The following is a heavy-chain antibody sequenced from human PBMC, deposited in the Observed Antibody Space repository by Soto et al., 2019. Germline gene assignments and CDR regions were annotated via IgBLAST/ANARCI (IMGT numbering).Heavy chain of an antibody. CDR3: ARGQVVAAQH. CDR2: IYHSGST. V-gene: IGHV4-34*01. D-gene: IGHD2-15*01. J-gene: IGHJ4*02. Sequence: SETLSLTCAVYGGSFSGYYWSWIRQPPGKGLEWIGYIYHSGSTYYNPSLKSRVTISVDRSKNQFSLKLSSVTAADTAVYYCARGQVVAAQHWGQGTLVTVSS. CDR1: GGSFSGYY.